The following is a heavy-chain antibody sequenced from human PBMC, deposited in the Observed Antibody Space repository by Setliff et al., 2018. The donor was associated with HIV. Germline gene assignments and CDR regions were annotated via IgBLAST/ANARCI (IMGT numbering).Heavy chain of an antibody. CDR3: AKDIRGRGLTIFGVDLRYYYGLDV. Sequence: GGSLRLSCAASGFTFSSYAMSWVRQAPERGLEWVSAISGSGGNTYYADSVKGRFTISRDNSKNTLYLQMNSLRAEDTAVYYCAKDIRGRGLTIFGVDLRYYYGLDVWGQGTTVTVSS. CDR1: GFTFSSYA. V-gene: IGHV3-23*01. CDR2: ISGSGGNT. D-gene: IGHD3-3*01. J-gene: IGHJ6*02.